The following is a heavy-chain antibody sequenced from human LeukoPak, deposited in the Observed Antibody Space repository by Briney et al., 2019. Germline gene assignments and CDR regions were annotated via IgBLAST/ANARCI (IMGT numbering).Heavy chain of an antibody. V-gene: IGHV4-34*01. CDR2: INHSGST. D-gene: IGHD3-16*01. Sequence: SETLSLTCAVYGGSFSGYCWSWIRQPPGKGLEWIGEINHSGSTNYNPSLKSRVTISVDTSKNQFSLKLSSVTAADTAVYYCARDSEFLGGERNAFDIWGQGTMVTVSS. J-gene: IGHJ3*02. CDR3: ARDSEFLGGERNAFDI. CDR1: GGSFSGYC.